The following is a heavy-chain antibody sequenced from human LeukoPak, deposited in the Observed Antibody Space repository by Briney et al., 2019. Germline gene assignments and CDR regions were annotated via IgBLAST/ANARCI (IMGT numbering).Heavy chain of an antibody. Sequence: PGRSLRLSCAASGFTFSSYAMHWVRQAPGKGLEWVAVISYDGSNKFYADSLKGRFTISRDNSENTVYLQMNSLRPEDTAIYYCAKDQEGGFGYWGQGTLVTVSS. CDR1: GFTFSSYA. CDR3: AKDQEGGFGY. D-gene: IGHD5-12*01. CDR2: ISYDGSNK. J-gene: IGHJ4*02. V-gene: IGHV3-30-3*01.